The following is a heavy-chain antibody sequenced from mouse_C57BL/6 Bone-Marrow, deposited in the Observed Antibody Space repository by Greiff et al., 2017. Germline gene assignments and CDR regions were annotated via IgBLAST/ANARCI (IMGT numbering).Heavy chain of an antibody. J-gene: IGHJ4*01. CDR1: GYTFTDYE. D-gene: IGHD1-1*01. V-gene: IGHV1-15*01. Sequence: VQLQQSGAELVRPGASVTLSCKASGYTFTDYEMNWVKQTPVHGLEWIGAIDPETGGTAYNQKFKGKAILTADKSSSTAYMELRSLTSEDSAVYYCTRPRATVVAPYAMDYWGQGTSVTVSS. CDR3: TRPRATVVAPYAMDY. CDR2: IDPETGGT.